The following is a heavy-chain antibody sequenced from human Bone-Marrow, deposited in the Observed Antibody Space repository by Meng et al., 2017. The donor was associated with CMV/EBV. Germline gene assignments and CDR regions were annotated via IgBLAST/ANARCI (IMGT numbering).Heavy chain of an antibody. D-gene: IGHD1-26*01. CDR1: GYTLTELS. V-gene: IGHV1-24*01. Sequence: ASVKVSCKVSGYTLTELSMHWVRQAPGKGLEWMGGFDPEDGETIYAQKFQGRVTMTEDTSTDTAYMELSSLRSEDTAVYYCATVKGRLKWDQHYGKDIWGQGTTVTVSS. CDR2: FDPEDGET. J-gene: IGHJ6*02. CDR3: ATVKGRLKWDQHYGKDI.